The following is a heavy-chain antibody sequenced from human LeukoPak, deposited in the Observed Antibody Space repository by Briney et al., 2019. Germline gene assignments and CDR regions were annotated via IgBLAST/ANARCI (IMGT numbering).Heavy chain of an antibody. D-gene: IGHD4-17*01. J-gene: IGHJ6*03. V-gene: IGHV3-21*01. CDR1: GFTFSSYS. Sequence: PGGSLRLSCAASGFTFSSYSMNWVRQAPGKGLEWVSSISSSSSYIYYPDSVKGRFTISRDNAKNSLYLQMNSLRAEDTAVYYCAREYYGDYSYMDVWGKGTTVTVSS. CDR2: ISSSSSYI. CDR3: AREYYGDYSYMDV.